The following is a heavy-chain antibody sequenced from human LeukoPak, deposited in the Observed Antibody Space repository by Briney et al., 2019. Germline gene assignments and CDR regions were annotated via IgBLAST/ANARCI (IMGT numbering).Heavy chain of an antibody. D-gene: IGHD3-10*01. V-gene: IGHV4-34*01. CDR1: GGSFSGYY. Sequence: SETLSLTCAVYGGSFSGYYWSWIRQPPGKGLEWIGEINHSGSTNYNPSLKSRVTISVDTSKYQFSLKLSSVTAADTAVYYCARVGTMVRGVINYYYYGMDVWGQGTTVTVSS. J-gene: IGHJ6*02. CDR2: INHSGST. CDR3: ARVGTMVRGVINYYYYGMDV.